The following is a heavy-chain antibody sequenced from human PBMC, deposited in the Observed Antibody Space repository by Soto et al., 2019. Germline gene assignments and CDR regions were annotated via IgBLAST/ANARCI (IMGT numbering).Heavy chain of an antibody. CDR1: GGSITSGSYY. CDR2: IYYNGRT. J-gene: IGHJ4*02. V-gene: IGHV4-61*01. Sequence: PSETLSLTCTVSGGSITSGSYYWSWIRQPPGKGLECIGNIYYNGRTNYNPSLKSRLSISVDTSKNRSSLRLTSVTAADTAMYYCARDLGGPNDFWGQGTLVTVSS. CDR3: ARDLGGPNDF. D-gene: IGHD3-16*01.